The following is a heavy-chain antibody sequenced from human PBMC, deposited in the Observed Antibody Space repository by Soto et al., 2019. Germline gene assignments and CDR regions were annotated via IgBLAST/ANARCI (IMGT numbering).Heavy chain of an antibody. J-gene: IGHJ2*01. V-gene: IGHV1-69*12. CDR1: GGTFSSYT. CDR3: SRGNHRWLQLWYFDL. Sequence: QVQLVQSGAEVKKPGSSVTVSCKASGGTFSSYTISWVRQAPGQGLEWMGGIIPIFGTANYAQKFQGRVTTTADESTSTAYMELSSLRSEYTAVYYCSRGNHRWLQLWYFDLWGRGTLVTVSS. CDR2: IIPIFGTA. D-gene: IGHD5-12*01.